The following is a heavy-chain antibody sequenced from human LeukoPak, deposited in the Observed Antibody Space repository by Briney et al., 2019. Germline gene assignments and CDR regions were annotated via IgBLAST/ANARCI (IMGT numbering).Heavy chain of an antibody. J-gene: IGHJ4*02. CDR3: ARHTRMWGYFDY. CDR2: LYASGPS. Sequence: SETLSLTCTVSGVSISTYYWSWFRQPAGKGLEWIGRLYASGPSNYNPSLKSRVTMSVDTSKYQLSLNVNSVTVADTAVYFCARHTRMWGYFDYWGQGTLVAVSS. D-gene: IGHD1-26*01. V-gene: IGHV4-4*07. CDR1: GVSISTYY.